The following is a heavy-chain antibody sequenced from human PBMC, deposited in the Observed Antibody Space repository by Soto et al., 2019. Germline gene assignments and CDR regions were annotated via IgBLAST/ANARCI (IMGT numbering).Heavy chain of an antibody. J-gene: IGHJ4*02. V-gene: IGHV4-59*01. CDR2: IYASGSP. Sequence: SETLSLTCTISGGSISVYYWSWIRQPPGQGLEWIGYIYASGSPYYNPSLKSRVTTSADTSKNQISLKLTSPTAADTAVYYCARGVGASTPPYRGRRTLVSVSS. CDR3: ARGVGASTPPY. D-gene: IGHD1-26*01. CDR1: GGSISVYY.